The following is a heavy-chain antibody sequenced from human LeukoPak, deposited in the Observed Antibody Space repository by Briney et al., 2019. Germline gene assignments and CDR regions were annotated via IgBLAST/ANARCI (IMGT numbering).Heavy chain of an antibody. D-gene: IGHD5-18*01. J-gene: IGHJ4*02. CDR1: GFTFDDYT. CDR2: ISWDAGSI. CDR3: AKDIEGYTHGVDY. V-gene: IGHV3-43*01. Sequence: GGSLRLSCAASGFTFDDYTMHWVRQAPGKGLEWVSLISWDAGSIYYGDSVKGRFTISRDNSKNSLYLQMNSLRTEDTALYYCAKDIEGYTHGVDYRGQGTLVTVSS.